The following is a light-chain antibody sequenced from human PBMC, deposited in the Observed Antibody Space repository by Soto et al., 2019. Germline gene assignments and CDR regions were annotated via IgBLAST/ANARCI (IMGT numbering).Light chain of an antibody. V-gene: IGKV3-11*01. J-gene: IGKJ1*01. CDR3: QQRSNWPRGT. CDR1: QSVSSY. Sequence: EIVLTQSPATLSLSPGERATLSCRASQSVSSYLAWYQQKPGQAPRLLIYDASNRATGTPARFSGSGSGTDFTLNISSLEPEDFAVYYCQQRSNWPRGTFGQGTKVEIK. CDR2: DAS.